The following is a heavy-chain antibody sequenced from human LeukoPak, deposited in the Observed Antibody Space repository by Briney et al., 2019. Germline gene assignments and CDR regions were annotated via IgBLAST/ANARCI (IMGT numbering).Heavy chain of an antibody. Sequence: SETLSLTCTVSGGSISSNYWVWIRQPPGKGLEWIGNIYHTGDTYYNPSLKSRVTISVDKSKNQFSLKLRSVTAADTAVYYCARRRGDSSCVDPWGQGTLVTVSS. J-gene: IGHJ5*02. CDR3: ARRRGDSSCVDP. V-gene: IGHV4-39*01. CDR1: GGSISSNY. CDR2: IYHTGDT. D-gene: IGHD6-13*01.